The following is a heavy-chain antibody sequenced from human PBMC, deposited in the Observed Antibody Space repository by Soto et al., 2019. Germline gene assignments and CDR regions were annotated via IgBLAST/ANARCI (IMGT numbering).Heavy chain of an antibody. J-gene: IGHJ4*02. CDR2: IFYTGTT. CDR3: ARLVVVAPVANV. Sequence: SETLSLTCSVSGGSVSYNSYYWGWIRQPPGKGLEWVGGIFYTGTTYYNPSLKDRLSISVDTSKNSFSLNLTSVTAADTAVYFCARLVVVAPVANVWGQGALVTVS. D-gene: IGHD2-21*01. V-gene: IGHV4-39*01. CDR1: GGSVSYNSYY.